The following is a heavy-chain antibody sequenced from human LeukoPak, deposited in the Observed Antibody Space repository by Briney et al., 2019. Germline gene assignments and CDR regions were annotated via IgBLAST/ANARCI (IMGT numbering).Heavy chain of an antibody. Sequence: SETLSLTCAVYGGSFSGYYWSWIRQPPGKGLEWIGYIYHSGSTNYNPSLKSRVTISVDTSKNQFSLKLSSVTAADTAVYYCARDNSVGDNAWWFDPWGQGTLVTVSS. CDR3: ARDNSVGDNAWWFDP. CDR1: GGSFSGYY. D-gene: IGHD1-26*01. CDR2: IYHSGST. J-gene: IGHJ5*02. V-gene: IGHV4-59*01.